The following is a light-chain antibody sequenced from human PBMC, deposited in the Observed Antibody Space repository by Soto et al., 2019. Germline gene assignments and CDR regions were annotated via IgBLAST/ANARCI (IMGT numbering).Light chain of an antibody. J-gene: IGKJ5*01. CDR2: GAS. Sequence: EIVLTQSPGTLSLSPGERATLSCRASQSVRSNLAWYHQKPGQAPRLRIYGASTRATGIPARFSGSGSGTEFTLPINSLQSEDFVVYYCQQYDNWPPTFGQGTRLEIK. V-gene: IGKV3D-15*01. CDR3: QQYDNWPPT. CDR1: QSVRSN.